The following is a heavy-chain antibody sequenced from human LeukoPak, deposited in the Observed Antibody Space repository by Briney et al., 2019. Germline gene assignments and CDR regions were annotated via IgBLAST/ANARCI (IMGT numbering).Heavy chain of an antibody. D-gene: IGHD3-22*01. CDR2: ISSSSSTK. Sequence: PGGSLRLSCAASGFTFSSYSMNWVRQAPGKGLEWVSYISSSSSTKYYADSVKGRFTISRDNSKNTLYLQMNSLRAEDTAVYYCARRSDSSGYYVRVLDYWGQGTLVTVSS. J-gene: IGHJ4*02. CDR1: GFTFSSYS. CDR3: ARRSDSSGYYVRVLDY. V-gene: IGHV3-48*01.